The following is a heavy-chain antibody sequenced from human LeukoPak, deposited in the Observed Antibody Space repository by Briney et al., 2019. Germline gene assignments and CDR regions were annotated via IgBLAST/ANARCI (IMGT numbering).Heavy chain of an antibody. CDR3: ARVFRKRITMVRGAYYYYMDV. Sequence: GSLRLSCAASGFTFSSYEMNWVRQAPGKGLEWIGSIYHSGSTYYNPSLKSRVTISVDTSKNQFSLKLSSVTAADTAVYYCARVFRKRITMVRGAYYYYMDVWGKGTTVTVSS. D-gene: IGHD3-10*01. CDR2: IYHSGST. V-gene: IGHV4-38-2*01. CDR1: GFTFSSYE. J-gene: IGHJ6*03.